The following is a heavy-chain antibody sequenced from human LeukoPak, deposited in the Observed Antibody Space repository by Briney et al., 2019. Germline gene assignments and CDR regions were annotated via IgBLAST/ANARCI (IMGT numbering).Heavy chain of an antibody. V-gene: IGHV4-59*01. CDR2: MHHSAST. CDR1: GGSISTYY. J-gene: IGHJ4*02. CDR3: ARVYDSSGYDNFDY. Sequence: SETLSLTCTVSGGSISTYYWSWVRQPPGKGLEWIGYMHHSASTKYNPSLRSRVTISTDTSKNQVSLKLSSVTAADTAVYYCARVYDSSGYDNFDYWGQGTLVTVSS. D-gene: IGHD3-22*01.